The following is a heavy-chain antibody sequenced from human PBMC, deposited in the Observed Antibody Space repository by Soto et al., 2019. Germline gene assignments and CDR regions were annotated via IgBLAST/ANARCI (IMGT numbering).Heavy chain of an antibody. CDR2: ISAYNGNT. J-gene: IGHJ4*02. Sequence: QVQLVQSGAEVKKPGXSVKVSCKASGYTFTSYGISWVRQAPGQGLEWMGWISAYNGNTNYAQKLQGRVTMTTDTSTSTAYMELRSLXXXXXXXXXXXXXXXXXSDYWGQGTLVTVSS. V-gene: IGHV1-18*01. CDR3: XXXXXXXSDY. CDR1: GYTFTSYG.